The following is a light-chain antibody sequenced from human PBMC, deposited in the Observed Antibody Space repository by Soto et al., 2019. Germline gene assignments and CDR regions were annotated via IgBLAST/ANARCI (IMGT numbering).Light chain of an antibody. V-gene: IGKV1-39*01. Sequence: DIQMTQSPSSLSASVGDRVTITCRASQSISIYINWYQQKPGKAPKLLIYAASTLQSGVPSRFSGSGSGTDFTLTISSLQPEDFATYYCQQSYSTPRTFGQGTKAEIK. CDR3: QQSYSTPRT. CDR2: AAS. J-gene: IGKJ1*01. CDR1: QSISIY.